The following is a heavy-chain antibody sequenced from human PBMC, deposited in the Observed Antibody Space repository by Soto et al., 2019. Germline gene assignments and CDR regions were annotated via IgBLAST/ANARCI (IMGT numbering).Heavy chain of an antibody. Sequence: QVQLVQSGAAVKKPGASVKISCEASGYTFINYYLHWVRQAPGQGFERMGRLSPKSGGTNYAQKFQGRVSMTWDTSLKTAYMELSRLMSEDTAVYFCARPPGYISDWYYFDRWGQGTQVTVPS. CDR2: LSPKSGGT. CDR3: ARPPGYISDWYYFDR. D-gene: IGHD3-9*01. J-gene: IGHJ4*02. V-gene: IGHV1-2*02. CDR1: GYTFINYY.